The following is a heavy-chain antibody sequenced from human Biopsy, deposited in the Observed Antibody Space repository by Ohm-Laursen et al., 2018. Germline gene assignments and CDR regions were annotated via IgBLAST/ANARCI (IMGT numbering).Heavy chain of an antibody. Sequence: PGTLSLTCTVSGASIEDYYWTWIRHAPGKTLEWIASINYRGNTNYNPSLKSRVTMSAHTSTNQFSLKLTSVTAADTAVYYCARDKITYCTSTSCDYFGMDVWGQGTTVTVSS. J-gene: IGHJ6*02. D-gene: IGHD2-2*01. CDR1: GASIEDYY. CDR2: INYRGNT. CDR3: ARDKITYCTSTSCDYFGMDV. V-gene: IGHV4-59*01.